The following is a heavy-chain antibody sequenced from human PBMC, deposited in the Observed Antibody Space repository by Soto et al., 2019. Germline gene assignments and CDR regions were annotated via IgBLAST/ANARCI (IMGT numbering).Heavy chain of an antibody. CDR1: GGSISSGDYY. V-gene: IGHV4-30-4*01. CDR2: IYYSGST. CDR3: ARVRRIQLWLPEDYFDY. Sequence: PSETLSLTCTVSGGSISSGDYYWSWIRQPPGKGLEWIGYIYYSGSTYYNPSLKSRVTISVDTSKNQFSLKLSSVTAADTAVYYCARVRRIQLWLPEDYFDYWGQGTLVTVSS. D-gene: IGHD5-18*01. J-gene: IGHJ4*02.